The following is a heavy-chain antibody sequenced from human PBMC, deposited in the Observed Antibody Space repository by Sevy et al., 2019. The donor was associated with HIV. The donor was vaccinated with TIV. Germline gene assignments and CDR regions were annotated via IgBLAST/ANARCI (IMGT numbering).Heavy chain of an antibody. V-gene: IGHV3-23*01. CDR1: GFTFSNYV. J-gene: IGHJ4*02. CDR2: ISGSGDNT. CDR3: AKDSGDDNYGLFDY. Sequence: GGSLRLSCGASGFTFSNYVMSWVRQAPGKGLEWVSSISGSGDNTYNADSVKGRFTVSRDNSKNTLYLQMNSLRAEDTAVYYCAKDSGDDNYGLFDYWGQGTLVTVSS. D-gene: IGHD5-18*01.